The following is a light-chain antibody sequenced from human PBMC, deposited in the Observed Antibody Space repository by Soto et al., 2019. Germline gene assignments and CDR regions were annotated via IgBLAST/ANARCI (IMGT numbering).Light chain of an antibody. CDR2: DAS. J-gene: IGKJ1*01. Sequence: DIQMTQSPSTLSASVGDRVTITCRASQSISSWLAWYQQKLGKAPKLLIYDASSLESGVPSRFRGSGFWKKIPFTISSLQADDFGTYYCQQYNSYPWTFGQGTKVDIK. CDR1: QSISSW. V-gene: IGKV1-5*01. CDR3: QQYNSYPWT.